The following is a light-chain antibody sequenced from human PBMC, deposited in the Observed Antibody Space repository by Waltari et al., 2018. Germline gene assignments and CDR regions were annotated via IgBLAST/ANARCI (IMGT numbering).Light chain of an antibody. Sequence: DIQMTQSPSTLSASVGDRVTITCRASQSVSTSLAWYQQKLGKAPKVLIYKASSLESGVPLRFSGSGSGTEFTLTITSLQPDDVAIYSCKQYITYPWTFGQGTKVEVK. J-gene: IGKJ1*01. CDR1: QSVSTS. V-gene: IGKV1-5*03. CDR3: KQYITYPWT. CDR2: KAS.